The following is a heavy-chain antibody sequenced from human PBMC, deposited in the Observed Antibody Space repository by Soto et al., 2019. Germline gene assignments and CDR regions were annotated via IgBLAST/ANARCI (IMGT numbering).Heavy chain of an antibody. CDR2: VHTSGST. CDR1: GDSISSYF. D-gene: IGHD5-12*01. J-gene: IGHJ5*02. Sequence: PSETLSLTCTVSGDSISSYFWSWIRQPAGKGLEWIGRVHTSGSTTYNPSLKSRVTMSVDTSKSQFSLKLTSVTAADTAVYYREPEKHVASTGWVDTWAQGTQVTVSS. V-gene: IGHV4-4*07. CDR3: EPEKHVASTGWVDT.